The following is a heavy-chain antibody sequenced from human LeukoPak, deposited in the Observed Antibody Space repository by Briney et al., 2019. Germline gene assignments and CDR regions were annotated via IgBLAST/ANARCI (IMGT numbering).Heavy chain of an antibody. D-gene: IGHD3-10*01. V-gene: IGHV4-34*01. CDR2: INHSGST. J-gene: IGHJ4*02. CDR1: GGSFSGYY. CDR3: ARDMVRGVNQLSY. Sequence: SETLSLTCAVYGGSFSGYYWSWIRQPPGKGLEWIGEINHSGSTNYNPSLKSRVTISVDTSKNQFSLKLSSVTAADTAVYYCARDMVRGVNQLSYWGQGTLVTVSS.